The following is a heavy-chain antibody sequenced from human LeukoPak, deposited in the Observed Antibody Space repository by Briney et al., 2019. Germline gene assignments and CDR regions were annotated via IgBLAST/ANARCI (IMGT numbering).Heavy chain of an antibody. CDR3: ARDSRSVVVPAAIRANFDY. Sequence: GGSLRLSCAASGFTVSSNYMSWVRQAPGKGLEWVSVFYSGGSRYYADSVKGRFAISRDNSKNSLDLQMNSLRAEDTAVYYCARDSRSVVVPAAIRANFDYWGQGTLVTVSS. J-gene: IGHJ4*02. CDR2: FYSGGSR. CDR1: GFTVSSNY. D-gene: IGHD2-2*01. V-gene: IGHV3-53*01.